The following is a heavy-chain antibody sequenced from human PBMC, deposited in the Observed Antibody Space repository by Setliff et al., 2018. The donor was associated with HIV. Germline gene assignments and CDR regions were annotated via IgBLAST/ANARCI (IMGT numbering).Heavy chain of an antibody. CDR1: GYMFSLYG. Sequence: GASVKVSCKTSGYMFSLYGIHWLRQAPGQNLEWMGWINTETGTPTYAPGFTGRSVLSLDTSVSAAYLEISSLVAEDSALYYCAREASGENYPDDWGQGTMVTVSS. V-gene: IGHV7-4-1*02. D-gene: IGHD1-7*01. J-gene: IGHJ4*02. CDR3: AREASGENYPDD. CDR2: INTETGTP.